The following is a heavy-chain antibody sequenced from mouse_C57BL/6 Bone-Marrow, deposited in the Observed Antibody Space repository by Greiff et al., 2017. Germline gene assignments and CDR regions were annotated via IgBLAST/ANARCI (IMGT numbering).Heavy chain of an antibody. J-gene: IGHJ4*01. CDR3: SRFPLYSNYVYARDY. Sequence: QVQLQQPGAELVMPGASVKLSCKASGYTFTSYWMHWVKQRPGQGLEWIGEIDPSDSYTNYNQKFKGKSTLTVDKSSSNAYMQLSSLTSVDSAVYYCSRFPLYSNYVYARDYWGQGTSVTVSS. CDR1: GYTFTSYW. D-gene: IGHD2-5*01. V-gene: IGHV1-69*01. CDR2: IDPSDSYT.